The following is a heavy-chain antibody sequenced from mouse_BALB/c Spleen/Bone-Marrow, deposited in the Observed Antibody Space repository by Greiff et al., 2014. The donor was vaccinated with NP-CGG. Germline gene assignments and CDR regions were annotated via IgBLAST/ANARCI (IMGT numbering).Heavy chain of an antibody. CDR1: GFAFSDTW. CDR3: TPHPFDY. Sequence: EVQLVESGGGLVQPGGSMKLSCAASGFAFSDTWLDWVRQSPEKGPEWVAEIRTKADDHATYYAESVKGRFTISRDDSISSVYLQMNSLRAEDTGIYYCTPHPFDYWGQGTTLTVPS. J-gene: IGHJ2*01. V-gene: IGHV6-6*01. CDR2: IRTKADDHAT.